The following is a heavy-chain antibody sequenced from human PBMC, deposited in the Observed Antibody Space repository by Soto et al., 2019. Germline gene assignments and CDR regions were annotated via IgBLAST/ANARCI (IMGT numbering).Heavy chain of an antibody. Sequence: SVTLSLTCTVSGGSISSSSYYWGWIRQPPGKGLEWIGSIYYSGSTYYNPSPKSRVTISVDTSKNQFSLKLSSVTAADTAVYYCARVKRITMIGVVITTWADAFDIWGQGTMVTVS. CDR2: IYYSGST. CDR1: GGSISSSSYY. CDR3: ARVKRITMIGVVITTWADAFDI. V-gene: IGHV4-39*01. D-gene: IGHD3-22*01. J-gene: IGHJ3*02.